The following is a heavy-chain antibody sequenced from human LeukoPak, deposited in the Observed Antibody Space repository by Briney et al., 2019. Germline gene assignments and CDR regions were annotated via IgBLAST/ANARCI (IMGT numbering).Heavy chain of an antibody. CDR1: GYTFSNYG. CDR2: IRGDNGNT. V-gene: IGHV1-18*01. D-gene: IGHD1-26*01. Sequence: AASVKVSCKASGYTFSNYGISWVRQAPGQGLEWVGWIRGDNGNTNYAQKLQGRVTMTTDTSTSTAYMELRSLRSDDTAVYYCARDLSGGIVGATKGPDYWGQGTLVTVSS. CDR3: ARDLSGGIVGATKGPDY. J-gene: IGHJ4*02.